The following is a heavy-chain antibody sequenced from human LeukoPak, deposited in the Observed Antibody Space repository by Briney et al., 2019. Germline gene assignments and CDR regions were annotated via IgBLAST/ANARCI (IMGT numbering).Heavy chain of an antibody. CDR3: AREGYSSGWYGVYYYYGMDV. D-gene: IGHD6-19*01. CDR1: GFTFSSYG. J-gene: IGHJ6*02. V-gene: IGHV3-30*03. Sequence: GGSLRLSCAASGFTFSSYGMHWVRQAPGKGLEWVAVISYDGSNKYYADSVKGRFTISRDNSKNTLYLQMNSLRAEDTAVYYCAREGYSSGWYGVYYYYGMDVWGQGTTVTVSS. CDR2: ISYDGSNK.